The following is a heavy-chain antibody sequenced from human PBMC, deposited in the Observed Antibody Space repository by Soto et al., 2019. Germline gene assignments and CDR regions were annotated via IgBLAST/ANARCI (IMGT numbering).Heavy chain of an antibody. J-gene: IGHJ4*02. Sequence: SVKVSCKASGGTVSSYAISCVRQAPGQGLEWMGGIIPIFGTANYAQKFQGRVTITADESTSTAYMELSSLRSEDTAVYYCARDSRIAVAGSFFDYWGQGTLVTVSS. V-gene: IGHV1-69*13. CDR2: IIPIFGTA. CDR1: GGTVSSYA. CDR3: ARDSRIAVAGSFFDY. D-gene: IGHD6-19*01.